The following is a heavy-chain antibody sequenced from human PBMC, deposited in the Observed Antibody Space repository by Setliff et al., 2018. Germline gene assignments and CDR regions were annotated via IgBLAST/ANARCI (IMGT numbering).Heavy chain of an antibody. V-gene: IGHV4-61*09. Sequence: SETLSLTCTVSGGSISSGSYYWSWIRQPAGKGLEWIGHIYTSGSTNYNPSLKSRVTISVDTSKNQFSLKLSSVSAADTAVYYCAREGYFPRGGNDLYYFDYWGQGTLVTVSS. CDR2: IYTSGST. J-gene: IGHJ4*02. D-gene: IGHD2-15*01. CDR1: GGSISSGSYY. CDR3: AREGYFPRGGNDLYYFDY.